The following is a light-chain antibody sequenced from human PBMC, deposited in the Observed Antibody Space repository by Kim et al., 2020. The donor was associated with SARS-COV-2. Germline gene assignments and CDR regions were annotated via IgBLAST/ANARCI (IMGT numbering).Light chain of an antibody. Sequence: LSPGDRATLSCRASQSVATYLVWYRQTPGQAPRLLIYDASTRAPGIPARFRGSGSGTDFTLTITSLEAEDFAVYYCQQRTSWPLTFGGGTKVDIK. CDR3: QQRTSWPLT. J-gene: IGKJ4*01. V-gene: IGKV3-11*01. CDR2: DAS. CDR1: QSVATY.